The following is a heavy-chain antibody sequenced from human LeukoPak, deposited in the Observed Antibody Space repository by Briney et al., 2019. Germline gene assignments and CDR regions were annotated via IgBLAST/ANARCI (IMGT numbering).Heavy chain of an antibody. Sequence: SETLSLTCTVSGGSISSYYWSWIRQPPGKGLEWIGYICYSGSTNYNPSLKSRVTISVDTSKNQFSLKLSSVTAADTAVYYCARSGVVVAAVNTAAFDIWGQGTMVTVSS. CDR2: ICYSGST. D-gene: IGHD2-15*01. V-gene: IGHV4-59*01. CDR3: ARSGVVVAAVNTAAFDI. CDR1: GGSISSYY. J-gene: IGHJ3*02.